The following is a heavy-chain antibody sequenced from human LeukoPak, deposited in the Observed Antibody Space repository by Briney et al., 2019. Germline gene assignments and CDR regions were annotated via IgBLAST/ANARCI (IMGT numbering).Heavy chain of an antibody. Sequence: GGSLRLSCAASGFTVSTNYMSWVRQSPGKGLEWVSLILSGGTGYYADSLKGRFTISRDSSTNTLYLQMNSLRADDTAVYYCARGGAYDYGVLDEWGQGTLVTVSS. CDR1: GFTVSTNY. CDR3: ARGGAYDYGVLDE. V-gene: IGHV3-66*01. J-gene: IGHJ4*02. CDR2: ILSGGTG. D-gene: IGHD4/OR15-4a*01.